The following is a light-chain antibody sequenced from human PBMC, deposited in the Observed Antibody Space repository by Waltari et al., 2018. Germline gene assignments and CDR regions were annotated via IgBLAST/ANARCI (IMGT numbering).Light chain of an antibody. V-gene: IGLV8-61*01. CDR1: SVSVSTTSY. CDR3: VLYLGSGIWV. CDR2: KIN. Sequence: QTVVTQEPSLSVSPGGTVTLTWALSSVSVSTTSYASWYQQTPGQAPRTLVYKINIRSSGVPDRFSGSMLGNKAALTITGAQAEDESDYYCVLYLGSGIWVFGGGTKLTVL. J-gene: IGLJ3*02.